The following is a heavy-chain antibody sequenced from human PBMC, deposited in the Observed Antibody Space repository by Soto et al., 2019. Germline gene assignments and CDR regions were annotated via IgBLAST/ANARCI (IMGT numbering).Heavy chain of an antibody. V-gene: IGHV3-23*01. Sequence: GGSLRLSCAASGFTFSSYAMSWVRQAPGKGLEWVPAIRGVGGSKYYADSVKGRFTISRDNTKNTLYLQMNSLRAEDTAVYYCAKTTVATGAFDIWGQGTMVTVSS. J-gene: IGHJ3*02. CDR3: AKTTVATGAFDI. CDR2: IRGVGGSK. CDR1: GFTFSSYA. D-gene: IGHD5-12*01.